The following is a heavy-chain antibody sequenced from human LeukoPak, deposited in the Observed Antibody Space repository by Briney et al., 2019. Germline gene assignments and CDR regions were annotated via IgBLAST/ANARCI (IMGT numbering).Heavy chain of an antibody. V-gene: IGHV4-34*01. CDR1: GGSISGYY. Sequence: SETLSLTCTVSGGSISGYYWSWIRQPPGKGLEWIGEINHSGSTNYNPSLKSRVTISVDTSKNQFSLKLSSVTAADTAVYYCARSWWYCSGGSCYPTHLFDYWGQGTLVTVSS. D-gene: IGHD2-15*01. J-gene: IGHJ4*02. CDR2: INHSGST. CDR3: ARSWWYCSGGSCYPTHLFDY.